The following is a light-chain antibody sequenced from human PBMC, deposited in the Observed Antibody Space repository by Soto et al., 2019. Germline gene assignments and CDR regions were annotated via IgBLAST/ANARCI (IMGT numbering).Light chain of an antibody. CDR1: QSIGST. V-gene: IGKV3-20*01. J-gene: IGKJ1*01. Sequence: EIVMTQSPATLSVSPGERATLSCRASQSIGSTLDWYQQKPGQAPRLLIYGASSRATGIPDRFSGSGSGTDFTLTISRLEPEDCAVYYCQQYGSSRGAFGQGTKVDIK. CDR3: QQYGSSRGA. CDR2: GAS.